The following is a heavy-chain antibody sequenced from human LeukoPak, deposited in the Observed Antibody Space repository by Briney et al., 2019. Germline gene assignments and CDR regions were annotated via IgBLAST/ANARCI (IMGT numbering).Heavy chain of an antibody. CDR1: GGSISSYY. D-gene: IGHD4-17*01. CDR3: ARQLFFPLDYGNWYFDL. V-gene: IGHV4-59*08. J-gene: IGHJ2*01. CDR2: IYYSGST. Sequence: SETLSLTCTVSGGSISSYYWSWIRQPPGKGLEWIGYIYYSGSTNYNPSLKSRVTISVDTSKNQFSLKLSSVTAADTAVYYCARQLFFPLDYGNWYFDLWGRGTLVTVSS.